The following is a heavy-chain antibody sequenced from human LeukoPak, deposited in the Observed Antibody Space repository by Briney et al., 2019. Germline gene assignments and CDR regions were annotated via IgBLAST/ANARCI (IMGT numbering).Heavy chain of an antibody. V-gene: IGHV3-9*01. Sequence: GRSLRLSCAASGFTFDDHAMHWVRQAPGKGLEWVSGISWNSGSIGYADSVKGRFTISRDNAKNSLYLQMNSLRAEDTALYYCAKDLEGYCSGGSCYSAHAFDIWGQGTMVTVSS. CDR1: GFTFDDHA. CDR2: ISWNSGSI. CDR3: AKDLEGYCSGGSCYSAHAFDI. D-gene: IGHD2-15*01. J-gene: IGHJ3*02.